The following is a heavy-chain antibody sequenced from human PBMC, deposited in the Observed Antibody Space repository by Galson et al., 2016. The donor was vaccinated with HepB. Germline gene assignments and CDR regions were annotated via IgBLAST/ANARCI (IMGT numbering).Heavy chain of an antibody. D-gene: IGHD6-19*01. J-gene: IGHJ4*02. CDR1: GFNFNDCG. V-gene: IGHV3-30*18. CDR2: ITYDGTEI. Sequence: SLRLSCAASGFNFNDCGMHWVRQAPGKGLEWVAVITYDGTEIHYRDSVRGRFTISRDISRNTLYLQMNSLTAEDTALYYCVKESSSGFYRTSDYWGQGTLVTVSS. CDR3: VKESSSGFYRTSDY.